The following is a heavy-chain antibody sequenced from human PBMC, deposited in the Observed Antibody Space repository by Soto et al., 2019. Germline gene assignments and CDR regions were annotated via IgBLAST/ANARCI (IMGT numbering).Heavy chain of an antibody. CDR3: ARDRGVAPPVAGNTHYYYYMDV. V-gene: IGHV1-18*01. D-gene: IGHD6-19*01. CDR1: GYSFTNYG. CDR2: ISAYNGNT. J-gene: IGHJ6*03. Sequence: QDQLVQSGVEVKKPGASVKVSCKASGYSFTNYGITWVRQAPGQGFEWMGWISAYNGNTNYAQKFQGRVTMTTDASTRTAYLKLRSRRSDDTAVYYCARDRGVAPPVAGNTHYYYYMDVWGKGTTVTVSS.